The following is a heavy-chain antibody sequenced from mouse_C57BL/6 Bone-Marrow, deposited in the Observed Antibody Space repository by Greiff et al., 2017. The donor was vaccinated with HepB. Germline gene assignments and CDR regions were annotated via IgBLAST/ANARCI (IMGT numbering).Heavy chain of an antibody. CDR2: IDPSDSYT. V-gene: IGHV1-50*01. Sequence: VQLQQPGAELVKPGASVKLSCKASGYTFTSYWMQWVKQRPGQGLEWIGEIDPSDSYTNYNQKFKGKPTLTVDTSTSTAYMQLSSLTSEDSAVYYCARSGRKDYWGQGTTLTVSS. J-gene: IGHJ2*01. CDR1: GYTFTSYW. CDR3: ARSGRKDY.